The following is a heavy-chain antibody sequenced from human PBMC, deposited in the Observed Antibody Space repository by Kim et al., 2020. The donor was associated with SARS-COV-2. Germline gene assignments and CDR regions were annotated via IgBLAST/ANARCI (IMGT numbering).Heavy chain of an antibody. CDR3: AKDSYYPPNYYYGMDV. CDR1: GFTFSSYG. D-gene: IGHD1-26*01. V-gene: IGHV3-33*06. CDR2: IWYDGSNK. Sequence: GGSLRLSCAASGFTFSSYGMHWVRQAPGKGLEWVAVIWYDGSNKYYADSVKGRFTISRDNSKNTLYLQMNSLRAEDTAVYYCAKDSYYPPNYYYGMDVWGQGTTVTVSS. J-gene: IGHJ6*02.